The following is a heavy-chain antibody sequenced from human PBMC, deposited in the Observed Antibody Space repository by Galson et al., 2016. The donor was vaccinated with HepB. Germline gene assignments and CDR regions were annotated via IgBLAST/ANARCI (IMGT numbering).Heavy chain of an antibody. J-gene: IGHJ4*02. CDR2: IYWNDDK. Sequence: PALVKPTQTLTLTCTFSGFSLSSNGVGVGWIRQSPGKALEWLALIYWNDDKRYSPSLKSRLTITKDTSKNQVVLTLTNMDPVDTATYYCAHRRTSADYGSGKDHYFDYWGQGTLVTVSS. CDR3: AHRRTSADYGSGKDHYFDY. D-gene: IGHD3-10*01. CDR1: GFSLSSNGVG. V-gene: IGHV2-5*01.